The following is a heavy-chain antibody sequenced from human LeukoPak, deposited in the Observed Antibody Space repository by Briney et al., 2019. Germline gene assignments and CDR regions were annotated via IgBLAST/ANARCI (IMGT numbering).Heavy chain of an antibody. V-gene: IGHV3-72*01. CDR2: IKKKANSYIT. CDR3: ARATPLGYGSPFDY. CDR1: GFTFSDHY. J-gene: IGHJ4*02. D-gene: IGHD2-15*01. Sequence: PGGSLRLSCAASGFTFSDHYVDWVRQAPGKGLEWIDRIKKKANSYITEYAASVKGRFTISRDDSKNSLYLQMNSLKTEDTAVYYCARATPLGYGSPFDYWGQGTLVTVSS.